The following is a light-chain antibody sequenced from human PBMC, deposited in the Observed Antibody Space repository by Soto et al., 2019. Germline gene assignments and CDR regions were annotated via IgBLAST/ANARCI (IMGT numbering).Light chain of an antibody. CDR1: QDINSR. Sequence: DIQMTQSPSSVSASVGDTVTITCRASQDINSRLAWFQQQPGRPPKYVIQAATMLQSGFPSRFAGNGSGRDSTLTIHTLQPEDSATYSGMQVANFPRTFGQGTKVDIK. CDR2: AAT. J-gene: IGKJ1*01. CDR3: MQVANFPRT. V-gene: IGKV1-12*01.